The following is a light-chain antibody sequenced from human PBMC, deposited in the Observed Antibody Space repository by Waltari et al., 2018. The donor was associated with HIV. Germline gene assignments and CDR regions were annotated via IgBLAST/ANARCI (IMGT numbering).Light chain of an antibody. J-gene: IGLJ3*02. Sequence: QSVVTQPPSASGTPGQNISISCSGDISNLGGNFVYWYQQRPGTAPRLLIYRNDQRPSGVPDRFSGSKSATSASLAISGPRSEDEGDYHCSTWDNSLSHWVFGGGTKVTVL. CDR1: ISNLGGNF. CDR2: RND. V-gene: IGLV1-47*01. CDR3: STWDNSLSHWV.